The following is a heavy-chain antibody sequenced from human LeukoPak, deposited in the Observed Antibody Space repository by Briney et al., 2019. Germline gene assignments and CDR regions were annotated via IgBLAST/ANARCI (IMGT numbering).Heavy chain of an antibody. V-gene: IGHV4-59*08. D-gene: IGHD5-24*01. CDR1: GGSISSYY. CDR3: ASFVGMATNGPFDT. CDR2: IYYSGST. J-gene: IGHJ3*02. Sequence: SETLSLTCTVSGGSISSYYWSWIRQPPGKGLEWIGYIYYSGSTNYNPSLKSRVTISVDTSKNQFSLKLSSVTAADTAVYYCASFVGMATNGPFDTWGQGTMVTVSS.